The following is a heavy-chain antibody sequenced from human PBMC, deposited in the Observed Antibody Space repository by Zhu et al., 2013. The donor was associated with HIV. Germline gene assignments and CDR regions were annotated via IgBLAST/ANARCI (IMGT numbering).Heavy chain of an antibody. D-gene: IGHD1-26*01. V-gene: IGHV1-2*04. CDR2: INPNSGGT. J-gene: IGHJ6*01. Sequence: QVQLVQSGAEVKKPGASVKVSCKASGYTFTGYYMHWVRQAPGQGLEWMGWINPNSGGTNYAQKFQGWVTMTRDTSISTAYMELSRLRSDDTAVYYCARDKSGNQYYYGMDVWGPRGPRSPSPQ. CDR1: GYTFTGYY. CDR3: ARDKSGNQYYYGMDV.